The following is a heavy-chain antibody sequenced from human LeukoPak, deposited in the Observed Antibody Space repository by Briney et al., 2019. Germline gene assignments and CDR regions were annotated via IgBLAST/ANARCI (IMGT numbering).Heavy chain of an antibody. V-gene: IGHV4-59*08. CDR1: GGPFSGYY. CDR3: ARLGYYYDSSGYPYYFDY. D-gene: IGHD3-22*01. CDR2: IYYSGST. Sequence: SETLSLTCAVYGGPFSGYYWSWIRQPPGKGLERIGYIYYSGSTNYNPSLKSRVTISVDTSKNQFSLKLSSVTAADTAVYYCARLGYYYDSSGYPYYFDYWGQGTLVTVSS. J-gene: IGHJ4*02.